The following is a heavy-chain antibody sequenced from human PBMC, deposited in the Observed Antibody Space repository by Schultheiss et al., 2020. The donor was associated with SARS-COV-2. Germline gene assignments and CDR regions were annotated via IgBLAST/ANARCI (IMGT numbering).Heavy chain of an antibody. CDR1: GGTFSSYA. V-gene: IGHV1-46*01. CDR2: INPSGGST. J-gene: IGHJ6*02. Sequence: ASVKVSCKASGGTFSSYAISWVRQAPGEGLEWMGIINPSGGSTSYLKKFQGRVTMTRDTSTSTVYMELSSLRSDDTAVYYCARDSPRILGNYYYYAMDVWGQGATVKVSS. CDR3: ARDSPRILGNYYYYAMDV. D-gene: IGHD1-14*01.